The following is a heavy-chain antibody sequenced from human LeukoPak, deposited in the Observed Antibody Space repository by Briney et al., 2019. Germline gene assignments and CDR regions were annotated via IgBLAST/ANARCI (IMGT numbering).Heavy chain of an antibody. D-gene: IGHD6-19*01. J-gene: IGHJ4*02. V-gene: IGHV3-21*01. CDR3: ARGDNSGWYFYYFDY. Sequence: PGGSLRLSCAASGFTFSSYSMNWVRQAPGKGLEWVSSISSSSSYMYSTDSMKGRFTISRDNAKNSLYLQMNSLRAEDTAVYYCARGDNSGWYFYYFDYWGQGILVTVSS. CDR1: GFTFSSYS. CDR2: ISSSSSYM.